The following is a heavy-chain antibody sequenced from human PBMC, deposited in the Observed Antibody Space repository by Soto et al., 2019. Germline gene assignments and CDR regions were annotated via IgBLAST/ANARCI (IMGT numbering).Heavy chain of an antibody. J-gene: IGHJ4*02. D-gene: IGHD3-10*01. CDR3: ATGGSGTYYLGRLDY. CDR1: AFSLKTYW. CDR2: IRQYGDET. Sequence: ESGGGLVLPGGSLRLSCVGSAFSLKTYWMAWVRQAPGTGLECVANIRQYGDETFYVDSVKGRFTISRDNANNSVYLQMDNLRAEDTGVYYCATGGSGTYYLGRLDYWGQGMMVIVSS. V-gene: IGHV3-7*01.